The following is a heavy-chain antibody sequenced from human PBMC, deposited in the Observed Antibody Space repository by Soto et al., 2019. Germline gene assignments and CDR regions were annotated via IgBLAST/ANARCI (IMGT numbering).Heavy chain of an antibody. CDR2: VKRKIDGETT. Sequence: EVQLVESGGGLVKPGGSLRLSCAASDFSISNAWMNWVRQAPGKGLEWVGRVKRKIDGETTVYAAPVKGRFTISRDDSNNMLYLQMNSLKADDTAVYYCTTGSVEGVWGQGTTVTVSS. CDR3: TTGSVEGV. V-gene: IGHV3-15*07. J-gene: IGHJ6*02. D-gene: IGHD2-15*01. CDR1: DFSISNAW.